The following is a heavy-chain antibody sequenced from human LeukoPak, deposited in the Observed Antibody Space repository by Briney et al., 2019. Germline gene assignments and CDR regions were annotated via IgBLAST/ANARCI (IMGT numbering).Heavy chain of an antibody. CDR3: ARDAFVPAAIDPSDYYYYMDV. J-gene: IGHJ6*03. D-gene: IGHD2-2*02. Sequence: SVKVSCKASGGTFSSYAISWVRQAPGQGLEWMGGIIPIFGTANYAQKFQGRVTITTDESTSTAYMELSSLRSEDTAVYYCARDAFVPAAIDPSDYYYYMDVWGKGTTVTVSS. CDR1: GGTFSSYA. CDR2: IIPIFGTA. V-gene: IGHV1-69*05.